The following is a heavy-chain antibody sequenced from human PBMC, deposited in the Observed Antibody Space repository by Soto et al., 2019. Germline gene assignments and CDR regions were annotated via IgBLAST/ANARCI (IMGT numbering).Heavy chain of an antibody. CDR3: AKDKGVFNWATSYFDY. V-gene: IGHV3-23*01. Sequence: QAGGSLRLSCAASGFTFSNYVISWLRQAPGRGPEWVSSINANGRSADYADSVKGRFTISRDNSNNTLFLQMNSLSAEDTAVYYCAKDKGVFNWATSYFDYWGQGALVTVSS. CDR2: INANGRSA. CDR1: GFTFSNYV. J-gene: IGHJ4*02. D-gene: IGHD1-1*01.